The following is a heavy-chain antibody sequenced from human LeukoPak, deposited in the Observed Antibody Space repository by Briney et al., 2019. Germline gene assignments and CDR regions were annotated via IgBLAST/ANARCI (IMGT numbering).Heavy chain of an antibody. D-gene: IGHD3-10*01. CDR3: ASRYMVRGVIWASRPYYFDY. CDR2: IYYSGST. CDR1: GGSISSSSYY. V-gene: IGHV4-39*01. Sequence: PSETLSLTCTVSGGSISSSSYYWGWIRQPPGKGLEWIGSIYYSGSTYYNLSLKSRVTISVDTSKNQFSLKLSSVTAADTAVYYCASRYMVRGVIWASRPYYFDYWGQGTLVTVSS. J-gene: IGHJ4*02.